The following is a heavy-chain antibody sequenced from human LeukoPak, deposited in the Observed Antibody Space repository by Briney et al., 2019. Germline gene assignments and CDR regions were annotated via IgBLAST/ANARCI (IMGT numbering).Heavy chain of an antibody. D-gene: IGHD5-12*01. V-gene: IGHV1-8*02. CDR1: GYTFTSYY. CDR2: MNPNSGNT. Sequence: ASVKVSCKASGYTFTSYYMHWVRQAPGQGLEWMGWMNPNSGNTGYAQKFQGRVAMTRSTSISTAYIELSRLRSEDTAVYYCARGSTVDTVATPLKYWGQGTLVIVSS. J-gene: IGHJ4*02. CDR3: ARGSTVDTVATPLKY.